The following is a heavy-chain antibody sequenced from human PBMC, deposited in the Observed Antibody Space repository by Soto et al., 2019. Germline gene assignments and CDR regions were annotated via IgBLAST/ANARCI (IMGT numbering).Heavy chain of an antibody. D-gene: IGHD6-13*01. Sequence: GGSLRLSCAASGFTFSSYSMNWVRQAPGKGLEWVSSISSSSSYIYYADSVKGRFTISRDNAKNSLYLQMNSLRAEDTAVYYCARESQYSSSWNEGYFDYWGQGTLVTVSS. CDR3: ARESQYSSSWNEGYFDY. J-gene: IGHJ4*02. CDR1: GFTFSSYS. V-gene: IGHV3-21*01. CDR2: ISSSSSYI.